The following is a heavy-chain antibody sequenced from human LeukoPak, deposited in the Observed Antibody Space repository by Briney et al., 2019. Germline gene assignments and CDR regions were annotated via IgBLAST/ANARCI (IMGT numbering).Heavy chain of an antibody. CDR2: ISSNGGGT. Sequence: GGSLRLSCAASGFTFSIYAMPWVRQAPGKGLGYVSGISSNGGGTYYANSVKGRFTISRDDSKNTLYLQMGSLKAEDMAVYYCARRLPSDYYYYGMDVWGQGTTVTVSS. CDR3: ARRLPSDYYYYGMDV. J-gene: IGHJ6*02. D-gene: IGHD6-19*01. CDR1: GFTFSIYA. V-gene: IGHV3-64*01.